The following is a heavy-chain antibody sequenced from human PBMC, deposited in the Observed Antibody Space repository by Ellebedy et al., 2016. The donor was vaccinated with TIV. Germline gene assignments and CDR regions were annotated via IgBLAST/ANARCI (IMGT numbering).Heavy chain of an antibody. CDR3: ASGHEYWHSSYYYYSNMDG. Sequence: AASVKVSCKASGYTFSNYGINWVRQAPGPGLEWLGWISVYNGNTNYAQKLQGRVTMTTDTSTSTAYMDLRSRRSDDTAVYYCASGHEYWHSSYYYYSNMDGWGQGTTVTVSS. J-gene: IGHJ6*02. CDR2: ISVYNGNT. V-gene: IGHV1-18*04. D-gene: IGHD6-6*01. CDR1: GYTFSNYG.